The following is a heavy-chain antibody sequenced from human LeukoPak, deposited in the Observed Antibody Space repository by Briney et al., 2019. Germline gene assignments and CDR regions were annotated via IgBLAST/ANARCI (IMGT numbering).Heavy chain of an antibody. CDR2: IYWDDDK. CDR3: VYRRSSGGYFDF. CDR1: DFSLSTSGVK. D-gene: IGHD3-22*01. Sequence: SGPTLVKPTQTLTLICTFSDFSLSTSGVKVGWIRQPPGKALEWLALIYWDDDKRYSPSLKSRLTITKDTSKNQVVLSLTNMDPVDTATYYCVYRRSSGGYFDFWCQGTLVTVSS. V-gene: IGHV2-5*02. J-gene: IGHJ4*02.